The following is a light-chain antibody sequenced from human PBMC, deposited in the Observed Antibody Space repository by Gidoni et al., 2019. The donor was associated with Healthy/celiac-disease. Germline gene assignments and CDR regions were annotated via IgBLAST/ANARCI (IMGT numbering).Light chain of an antibody. V-gene: IGLV1-44*01. J-gene: IGLJ2*01. CDR3: ATWDDSLNGDVV. Sequence: HSVLTQPPSASGTPGQRGTSACSGSSSNVGSKTVNWDQHLPGTAPKLLIYSNKQRPSGVPDRFSGSKSGTSASLAISGLRSEDEADYYCATWDDSLNGDVVFGGGTRLTVL. CDR1: SSNVGSKT. CDR2: SNK.